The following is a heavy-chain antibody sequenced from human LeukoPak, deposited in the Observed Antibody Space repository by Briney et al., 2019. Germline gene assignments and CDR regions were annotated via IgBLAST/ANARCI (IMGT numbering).Heavy chain of an antibody. D-gene: IGHD5-12*01. Sequence: SETLSLTCAVSGDSISSINWCNWVRQSPGEGLEWIGEISHSGNTNYSPSLKSRVTISVDKSKNQFSLKLTSVTAADTAVYYCARGRLVVAPLDLWGRGTLVSVSS. CDR3: ARGRLVVAPLDL. J-gene: IGHJ2*01. V-gene: IGHV4-4*02. CDR2: ISHSGNT. CDR1: GDSISSINW.